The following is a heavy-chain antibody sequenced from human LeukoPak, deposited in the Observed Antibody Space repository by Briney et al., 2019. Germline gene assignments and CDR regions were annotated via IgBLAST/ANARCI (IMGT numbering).Heavy chain of an antibody. V-gene: IGHV4-31*03. D-gene: IGHD3-10*01. J-gene: IGHJ5*02. CDR2: IYYSGST. Sequence: PSETLSLTCTVSGGSISSGGYCWSWIRQHPGKGLEWIGYIYYSGSTYYNPSLKSRVTISVDTSKNQFSLKLSSVTAADTAVYYCARALGSMVRGDKNWFDPWGQGTLVTVSS. CDR1: GGSISSGGYC. CDR3: ARALGSMVRGDKNWFDP.